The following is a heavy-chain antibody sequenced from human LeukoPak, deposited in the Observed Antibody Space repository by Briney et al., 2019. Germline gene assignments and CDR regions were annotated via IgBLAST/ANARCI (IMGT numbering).Heavy chain of an antibody. V-gene: IGHV1-24*01. CDR2: FDPEDGEA. CDR3: ARLGPSYYYYYGMDV. D-gene: IGHD7-27*01. J-gene: IGHJ6*02. CDR1: GYTLTELS. Sequence: SVKVSCKVSGYTLTELSMHWVRQAPGKGLEWMGGFDPEDGEAIYAQKFQGRVTITADESTSTAYMELSSLRSEDTAVYYCARLGPSYYYYYGMDVWGQGTTVTVSS.